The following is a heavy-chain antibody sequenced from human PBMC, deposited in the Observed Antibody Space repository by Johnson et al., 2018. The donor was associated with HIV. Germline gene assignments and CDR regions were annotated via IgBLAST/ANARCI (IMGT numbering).Heavy chain of an antibody. J-gene: IGHJ3*02. Sequence: VQLVESGGGLIQPGGSLRLSCAASGFTVSSNYMSWVRQAPGKGLEWVSVIYSGGSTYYADSVKGRFTISRDNSKNTLYLQMNSRRAEDTAVYYCAREPGWGRTLAFDIWGQGTMVTVSS. V-gene: IGHV3-53*01. CDR2: IYSGGST. CDR1: GFTVSSNY. CDR3: AREPGWGRTLAFDI. D-gene: IGHD2-8*02.